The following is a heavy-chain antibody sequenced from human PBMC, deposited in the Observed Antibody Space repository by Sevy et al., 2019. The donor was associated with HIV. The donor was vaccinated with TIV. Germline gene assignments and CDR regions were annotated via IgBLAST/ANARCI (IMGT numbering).Heavy chain of an antibody. D-gene: IGHD2-21*02. Sequence: SETPSLTCAVYGGSFSGYYWSWIRQPPGKGLEWIGEINHSGSTNYNPSLKSRVTISVDTSKNQFSLKLSSVTAADTAVYYCARDLGVCGGDCYSKYYFDYWGQGTLVTVSS. J-gene: IGHJ4*02. CDR2: INHSGST. CDR3: ARDLGVCGGDCYSKYYFDY. CDR1: GGSFSGYY. V-gene: IGHV4-34*01.